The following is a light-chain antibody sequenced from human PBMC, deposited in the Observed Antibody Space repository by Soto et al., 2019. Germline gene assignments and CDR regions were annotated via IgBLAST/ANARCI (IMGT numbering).Light chain of an antibody. CDR2: RNN. CDR1: SSNIEINY. J-gene: IGLJ2*01. CDR3: TVWDDSLRGRL. V-gene: IGLV1-47*01. Sequence: QSVLTQPPSESGAPGQGITISCSGGSSNIEINYVYWYQQLPGTAPRLLIYRNNQRPSGVPDRFSGSKSGTSASLAISALRSEDEADYYCTVWDDSLRGRLFGGGTKLTVL.